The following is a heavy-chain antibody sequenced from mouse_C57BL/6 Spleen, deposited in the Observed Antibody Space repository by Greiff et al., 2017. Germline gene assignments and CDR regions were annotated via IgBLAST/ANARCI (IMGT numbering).Heavy chain of an antibody. J-gene: IGHJ1*03. Sequence: QVQLQQSGAELVKPGASVKMSCKASGYTFTTYPIEWMKQNHGKSLEWIGNFHPYNDDTKYNEKFKGKATLTVEKSSSTVYLELSLLTSDDSAVYYCARGGYYGSSSYWYFDVWGTGTTVTVSS. CDR3: ARGGYYGSSSYWYFDV. CDR2: FHPYNDDT. D-gene: IGHD1-1*01. CDR1: GYTFTTYP. V-gene: IGHV1-47*01.